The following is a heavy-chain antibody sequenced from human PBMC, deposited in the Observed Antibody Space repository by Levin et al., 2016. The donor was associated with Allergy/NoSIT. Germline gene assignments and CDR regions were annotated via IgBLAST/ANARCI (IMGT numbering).Heavy chain of an antibody. V-gene: IGHV4-39*02. CDR1: GDSIDKSIYY. D-gene: IGHD3-22*01. J-gene: IGHJ4*02. CDR3: AREWGGLRYSDTSGFFDY. CDR2: MYYSGNS. Sequence: SETLSLTCTVSGDSIDKSIYYWGWVRQPPGKGLEYIGSMYYSGNSYYNPSLKSRVTISVDTSQNQFSLRLSSVTAADTAVYYCAREWGGLRYSDTSGFFDYWGQGSLVTVSS.